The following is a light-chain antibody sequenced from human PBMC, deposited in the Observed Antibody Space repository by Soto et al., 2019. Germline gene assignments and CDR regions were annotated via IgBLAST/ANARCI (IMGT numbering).Light chain of an antibody. V-gene: IGLV2-14*01. CDR3: RSYTSSSTLV. CDR2: EVS. CDR1: SSDVGGYNY. Sequence: QSVLTQPASLSGSPGQSITISCTGTSSDVGGYNYVSWYQQHPGKAPKLMIYEVSNRPSGVPNRFSGSKSGNTASLTISGLQAEDEADYYCRSYTSSSTLVFGGGTKLNVL. J-gene: IGLJ2*01.